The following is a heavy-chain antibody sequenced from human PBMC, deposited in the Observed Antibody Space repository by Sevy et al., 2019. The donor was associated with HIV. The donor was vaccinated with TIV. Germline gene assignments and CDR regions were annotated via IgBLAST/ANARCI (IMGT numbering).Heavy chain of an antibody. D-gene: IGHD6-19*01. CDR1: GFIFNDFA. V-gene: IGHV3-30-3*01. J-gene: IGHJ4*02. Sequence: GGSLRLSCAASGFIFNDFAMHWVRQAPGKGLEWVAAISYDGTNKYYTDSVKGRFTISREYSRDMLFLQMNNLRPADTAVYYCSRGQGVAGPFDYWGQAILVTVSS. CDR2: ISYDGTNK. CDR3: SRGQGVAGPFDY.